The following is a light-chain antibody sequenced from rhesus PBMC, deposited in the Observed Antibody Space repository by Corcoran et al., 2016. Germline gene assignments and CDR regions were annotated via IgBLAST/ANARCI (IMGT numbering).Light chain of an antibody. CDR2: DVT. Sequence: QAAPTQSPSVLGSAGQSVTIFSTGTGSDIGHCNAVSWYQQHPGKAPKLMIYDVTKRPSGVSDRFFGSKSGNTASLTISGLQAEDEADYYCSSFAGSVNYYIFGTGTRLTVL. V-gene: IGLV2-19*02. CDR1: GSDIGHCNA. J-gene: IGLJ1*01. CDR3: SSFAGSVNYYI.